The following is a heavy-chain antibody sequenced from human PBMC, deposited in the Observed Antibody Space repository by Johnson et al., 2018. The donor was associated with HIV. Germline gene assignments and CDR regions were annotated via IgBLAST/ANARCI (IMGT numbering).Heavy chain of an antibody. CDR3: ARGDRDGYNLRDDAFDI. CDR1: GFNFSDYY. D-gene: IGHD5-24*01. Sequence: VQVLESGGGLVKPGGSLRLSCAASGFNFSDYYMSWIRQAPGKGLEWVSYISSSGTTIYYADSVKGRFTISRDNAKNSLYLQMNSLRAEDTAVYYCARGDRDGYNLRDDAFDIWGQGTMVTVSS. V-gene: IGHV3-11*04. J-gene: IGHJ3*02. CDR2: ISSSGTTI.